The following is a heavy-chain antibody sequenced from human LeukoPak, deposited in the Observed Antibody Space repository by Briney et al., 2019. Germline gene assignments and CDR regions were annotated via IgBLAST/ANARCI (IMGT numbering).Heavy chain of an antibody. CDR1: GFTFSSYG. J-gene: IGHJ4*02. V-gene: IGHV3-30*02. D-gene: IGHD2-2*01. CDR3: AKEYCSSTSCYSYYSDY. CDR2: IRYDGSNK. Sequence: PGGSLRLSCAASGFTFSSYGMHWVRQAPGKGLEWVAFIRYDGSNKYYADSVKGRFTISRDNSKNTLYLQMNSLRAEDTAVYYCAKEYCSSTSCYSYYSDYWGQGTLVTVSS.